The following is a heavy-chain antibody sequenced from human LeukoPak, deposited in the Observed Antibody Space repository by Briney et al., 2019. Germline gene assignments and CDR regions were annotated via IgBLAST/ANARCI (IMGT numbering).Heavy chain of an antibody. Sequence: GASVKVSCKASGGTFSSYAISWVRQAPGQGLEWMGGIITIFGTANYAQKFQGRVTITTDESTSTAFMELSSLRFEDSDVYYCARWVVVPADPVPDALDIWRQGTMVTVSS. CDR3: ARWVVVPADPVPDALDI. V-gene: IGHV1-69*05. J-gene: IGHJ3*02. D-gene: IGHD2-2*01. CDR2: IITIFGTA. CDR1: GGTFSSYA.